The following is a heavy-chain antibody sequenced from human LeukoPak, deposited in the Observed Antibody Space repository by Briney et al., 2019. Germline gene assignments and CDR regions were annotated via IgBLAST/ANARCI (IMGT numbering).Heavy chain of an antibody. CDR2: IYYSGST. CDR3: ARLVYDFWSGYYYNWFDP. D-gene: IGHD3-3*01. V-gene: IGHV4-30-4*08. Sequence: SQTLSLTCTVSGGSISSGDYYWSWIRQPPGKGLEWIGYIYYSGSTYYNPSLNSRVTISVDTSKNQFSLKLSSVTAADTAVYYCARLVYDFWSGYYYNWFDPWGQGTLVTVSS. J-gene: IGHJ5*02. CDR1: GGSISSGDYY.